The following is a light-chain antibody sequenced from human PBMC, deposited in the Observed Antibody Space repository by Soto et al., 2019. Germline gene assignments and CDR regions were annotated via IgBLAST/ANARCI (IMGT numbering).Light chain of an antibody. J-gene: IGLJ3*02. Sequence: QSVLTQPPSASGTPGQRVPISCSGRSSNLGSNIVNWYQQLPGTAPKLLIYSNNQRPSGVPDRFSGSKSGTSASLAISGLQSEDEADYYCAAWDDSMNGPGVFGGGTKLTVL. V-gene: IGLV1-44*01. CDR2: SNN. CDR1: SSNLGSNI. CDR3: AAWDDSMNGPGV.